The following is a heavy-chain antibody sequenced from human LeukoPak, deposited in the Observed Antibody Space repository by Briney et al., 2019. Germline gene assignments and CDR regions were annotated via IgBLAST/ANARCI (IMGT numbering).Heavy chain of an antibody. V-gene: IGHV4-38-2*02. CDR1: DYSIGTAYY. CDR2: IHHSGNT. Sequence: SETLSLTCSVSDYSIGTAYYWGWIRQPPGKGLEWIGNIHHSGNTYYNPSLKSRVTISIDTSKNHFSLKLSFVTAADTALYYCAKSYNWNAEYYFDYWGQGTLVTVSS. D-gene: IGHD1-1*01. CDR3: AKSYNWNAEYYFDY. J-gene: IGHJ4*02.